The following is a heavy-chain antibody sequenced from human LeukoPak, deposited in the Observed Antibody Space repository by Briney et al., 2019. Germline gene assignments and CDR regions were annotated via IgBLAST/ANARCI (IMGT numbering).Heavy chain of an antibody. Sequence: SETLSLTCTVSGSSISSTRSFWAWIRQSPGTGLEWIGSIYYNRSTYYTPSLKSRVTISVDTSKNQFSLNLGSVTAADSGVYYCARHGDDTYGYVPDYWGQGTLVTVSS. V-gene: IGHV4-39*01. D-gene: IGHD5-18*01. CDR1: GSSISSTRSF. J-gene: IGHJ4*02. CDR2: IYYNRST. CDR3: ARHGDDTYGYVPDY.